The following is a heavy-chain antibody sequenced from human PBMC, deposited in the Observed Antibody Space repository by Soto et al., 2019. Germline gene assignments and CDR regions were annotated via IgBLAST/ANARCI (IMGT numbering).Heavy chain of an antibody. CDR1: GYTFTNYA. Sequence: GASVKVSCKASGYTFTNYAMHWMRQAPGQRLEWMGWINTGNGNTKYSQKFQGRVTITRDTSASTAYVELSSLRTEDTAFYYCARSVRPLSWFDPWGQGTLVTVS. CDR2: INTGNGNT. J-gene: IGHJ5*02. V-gene: IGHV1-3*04. D-gene: IGHD3-10*01. CDR3: ARSVRPLSWFDP.